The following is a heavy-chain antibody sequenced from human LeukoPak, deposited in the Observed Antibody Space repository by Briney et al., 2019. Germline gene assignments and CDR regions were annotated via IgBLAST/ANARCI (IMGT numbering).Heavy chain of an antibody. D-gene: IGHD4-23*01. CDR1: GYTFTSYD. CDR3: ARGPGTNGGNLAHFDY. CDR2: MNPNSGNT. V-gene: IGHV1-8*01. J-gene: IGHJ4*02. Sequence: GASVKVSCKASGYTFTSYDINWVRQATGQGLEWMGWMNPNSGNTGYAQKFQGRVTMTRNTSISTAYMELSSLRSEDTAVYYCARGPGTNGGNLAHFDYWGQGTLVTVSS.